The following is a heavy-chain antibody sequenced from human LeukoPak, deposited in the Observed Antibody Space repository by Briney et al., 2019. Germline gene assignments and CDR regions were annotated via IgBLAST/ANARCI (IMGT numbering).Heavy chain of an antibody. CDR2: ISGSSSYI. Sequence: PGGSLRLSCAASGFTFSSYSMNWVRQAPGKGLEWVSSISGSSSYIYYADSVKGRFTISRDNAKNSLYLQMNSLRAEDTAVYYCAREDTWWLQVDYWGQGTLVTVSS. V-gene: IGHV3-21*01. CDR1: GFTFSSYS. J-gene: IGHJ4*02. CDR3: AREDTWWLQVDY. D-gene: IGHD5-12*01.